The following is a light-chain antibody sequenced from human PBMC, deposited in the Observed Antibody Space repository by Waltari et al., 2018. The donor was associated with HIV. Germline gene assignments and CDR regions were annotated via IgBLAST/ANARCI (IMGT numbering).Light chain of an antibody. Sequence: DIQMTQSPSSLSASVGDRVTITCRASQSITIYLNWYQQKPGKAPELLISAASSLQSGVPSRFSGSGSGTDFTLTISSLQPEDFATYYCQQSYNKFWTFGQGTRVEIK. V-gene: IGKV1-39*01. CDR2: AAS. CDR3: QQSYNKFWT. J-gene: IGKJ1*01. CDR1: QSITIY.